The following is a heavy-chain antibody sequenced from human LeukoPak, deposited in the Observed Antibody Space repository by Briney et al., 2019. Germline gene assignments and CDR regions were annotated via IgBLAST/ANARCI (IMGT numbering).Heavy chain of an antibody. CDR3: ARELAATRDFDY. CDR1: GGSIGSSSYF. V-gene: IGHV4-39*07. J-gene: IGHJ4*02. D-gene: IGHD1-26*01. CDR2: IYYSGST. Sequence: PSETLSLTCTVSGGSIGSSSYFWGWIRQPPGKGLEWIGSIYYSGSTYYNPSLKSRVTISVDTSKNQFSLKLSSVTAADTAVYYCARELAATRDFDYWGQGTLVTVSS.